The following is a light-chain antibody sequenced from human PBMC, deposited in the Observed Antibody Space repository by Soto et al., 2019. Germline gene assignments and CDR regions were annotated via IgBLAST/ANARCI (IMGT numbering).Light chain of an antibody. V-gene: IGKV3-11*01. Sequence: EIVLTQSPATLSLSPGERATLSCRASQSVSSNVAWYQQRPGQAPRLLIYGASTRAAGIPARFSGSGSGTDFTLTISSLEPEDSAVYYCQQRNIWPPVTFGQGTRLEIK. CDR3: QQRNIWPPVT. J-gene: IGKJ5*01. CDR2: GAS. CDR1: QSVSSN.